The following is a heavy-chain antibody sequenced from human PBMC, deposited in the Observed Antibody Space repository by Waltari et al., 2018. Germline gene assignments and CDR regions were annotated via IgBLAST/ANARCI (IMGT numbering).Heavy chain of an antibody. CDR2: IYYMGST. J-gene: IGHJ5*02. Sequence: QVQLQESGPGLVKPSQTLSLTCTVSGGSISSGGYYWSWIRQHPGNGLEWIGYIYYMGSTYYNPSLKSLVTISVDTSKNQFSLKLSSVTAADTAVYYCARVDITMVRGVDPWGQGTLVTVSS. CDR1: GGSISSGGYY. CDR3: ARVDITMVRGVDP. V-gene: IGHV4-31*01. D-gene: IGHD3-10*01.